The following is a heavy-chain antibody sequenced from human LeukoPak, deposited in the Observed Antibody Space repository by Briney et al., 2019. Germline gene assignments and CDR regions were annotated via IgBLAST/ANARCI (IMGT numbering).Heavy chain of an antibody. J-gene: IGHJ4*02. CDR2: IYYSGST. CDR1: GGSISSGGYY. V-gene: IGHV4-31*03. D-gene: IGHD4-23*01. Sequence: PSETLSLTCTVSGGSISSGGYYWSWIRQHSGKGLEWIGYIYYSGSTYYNPSLKSRVTISVDTSKNQFSLKLSSVTAADTALYYCARLYGGNSVYFDYWGQGTLVTVSS. CDR3: ARLYGGNSVYFDY.